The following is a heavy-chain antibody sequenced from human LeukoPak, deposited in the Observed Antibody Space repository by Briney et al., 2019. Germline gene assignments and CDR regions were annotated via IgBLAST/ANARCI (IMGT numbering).Heavy chain of an antibody. CDR1: GFTFSSYA. CDR2: ISYDGSNK. J-gene: IGHJ4*02. CDR3: ARDRYDFWSGYYIGYYFDY. Sequence: GSLRLSCAASGFTFSSYAMHWVRQAPGKGLEWVAVISYDGSNKYYADSVKGRFTISRDNSKNTLYLQMNSLRAKDTAVYYCARDRYDFWSGYYIGYYFDYWGQGTLVTVSS. V-gene: IGHV3-30-3*01. D-gene: IGHD3-3*01.